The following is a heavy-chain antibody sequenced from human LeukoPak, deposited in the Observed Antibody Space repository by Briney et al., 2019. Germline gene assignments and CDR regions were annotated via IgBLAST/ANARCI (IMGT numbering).Heavy chain of an antibody. Sequence: SETLSLTCTVSGYSISSGHYWGWIRQPPGKGLEWIGSIYHSGSTYYNPSLKSRVTISVDTSKNQFSLKLSSVTAADTAVYYCARDATMMGNYFNYWGQGTLVTVSS. CDR1: GYSISSGHY. J-gene: IGHJ4*02. D-gene: IGHD5-12*01. CDR3: ARDATMMGNYFNY. CDR2: IYHSGST. V-gene: IGHV4-38-2*02.